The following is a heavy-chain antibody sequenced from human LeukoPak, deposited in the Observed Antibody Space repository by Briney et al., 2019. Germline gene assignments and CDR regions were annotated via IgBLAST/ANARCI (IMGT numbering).Heavy chain of an antibody. J-gene: IGHJ4*02. CDR2: IWYDGSKK. CDR3: ARDHSTTVYYFDY. D-gene: IGHD4-17*01. V-gene: IGHV3-33*08. Sequence: PGGSLRLSCAASGFTFSSYAMSFLRRAPGKGLEWVAVIWYDGSKKYYTDSVKGRFTISRDNSKNTLYLQMNSLRAEDTAVYYCARDHSTTVYYFDYWGQGTLVTVSS. CDR1: GFTFSSYA.